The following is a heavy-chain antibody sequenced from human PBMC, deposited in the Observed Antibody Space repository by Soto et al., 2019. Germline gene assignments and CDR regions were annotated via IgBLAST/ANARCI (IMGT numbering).Heavy chain of an antibody. Sequence: GASVKVSCQASGYTFTSHGISWVRQGPGQGLEWMGWISAYNGNTNYAQKLQGRVTMTTDTSTSTAYVEPKSQRSDGPAVDYCEKSTRDGNNCFDYWGQGTLVIVSS. V-gene: IGHV1-18*04. CDR3: EKSTRDGNNCFDY. CDR2: ISAYNGNT. D-gene: IGHD2-15*01. J-gene: IGHJ4*02. CDR1: GYTFTSHG.